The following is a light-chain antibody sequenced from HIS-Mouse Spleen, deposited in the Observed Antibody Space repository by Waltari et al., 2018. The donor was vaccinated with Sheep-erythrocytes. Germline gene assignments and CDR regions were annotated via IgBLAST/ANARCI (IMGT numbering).Light chain of an antibody. CDR2: AAS. J-gene: IGKJ2*01. CDR3: QQLNSYPHT. CDR1: QGISSY. V-gene: IGKV1-9*01. Sequence: DIQLTQSPSFLSASVGDRVTITCLASQGISSYLAWYQQKPGKAPKLLIYAASTLQSGVPSRFSGSGSETEFTLTISSLQPEDFATYYCQQLNSYPHTFGQGTKLEIK.